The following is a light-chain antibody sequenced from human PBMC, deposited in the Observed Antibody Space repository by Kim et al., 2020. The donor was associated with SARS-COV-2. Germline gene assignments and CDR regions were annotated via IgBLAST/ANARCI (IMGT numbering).Light chain of an antibody. Sequence: ASVGARVTITCRASQSVSSWLAWYQQKPGKAPKVLIYKASSLESGVPSRFSGSGSGTEFTLTISSLQPDDFATYYCQQYETYSRTFGQGTKVDIK. J-gene: IGKJ1*01. V-gene: IGKV1-5*03. CDR2: KAS. CDR1: QSVSSW. CDR3: QQYETYSRT.